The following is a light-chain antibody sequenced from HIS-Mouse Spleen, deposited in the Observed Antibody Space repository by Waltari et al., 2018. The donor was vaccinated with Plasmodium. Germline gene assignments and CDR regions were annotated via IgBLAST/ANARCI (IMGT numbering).Light chain of an antibody. V-gene: IGLV2-14*03. CDR3: SSYTSSSTLVV. CDR2: DVN. CDR1: SSAGGGYNS. Sequence: QSALTQPASVSGSPGPSTTIACNRTSSAGGGYNSVSCYQQHPAKAPNLMIYDVNNPPSGVSNRFSGAKSGNTASLTISGLQAEDEADYYCSSYTSSSTLVVFGGGTKLTVL. J-gene: IGLJ2*01.